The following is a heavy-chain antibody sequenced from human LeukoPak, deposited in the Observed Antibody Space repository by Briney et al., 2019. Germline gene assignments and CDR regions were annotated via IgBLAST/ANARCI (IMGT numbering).Heavy chain of an antibody. CDR3: ARGKSYSNWFDP. D-gene: IGHD3-10*01. CDR2: IYYSGST. V-gene: IGHV4-30-4*08. J-gene: IGHJ5*02. CDR1: GGSISSGNYY. Sequence: SQTLSLTCTVSGGSISSGNYYWSWIRQPPGKGLERIGYIYYSGSTYYNTSLKSRVTISVDTSKNQFSLKLSSVTAADTAVYYCARGKSYSNWFDPWGQGTLVTVSS.